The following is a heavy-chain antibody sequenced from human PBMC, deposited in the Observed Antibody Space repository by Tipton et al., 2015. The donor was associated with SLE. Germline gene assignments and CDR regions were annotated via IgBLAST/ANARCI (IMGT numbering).Heavy chain of an antibody. D-gene: IGHD5-12*01. CDR2: ISSNGGST. V-gene: IGHV3-64*04. CDR1: GFTFSSYA. Sequence: SLRLSCSASGFTFSSYAMHWVRQAPGKGLEYVSAISSNGGSTYYADSVKGRFTISRDNSKNTLYLQMNSLRAEDTAVYYCARDYDGSFDYWGQGTLVTVSS. CDR3: ARDYDGSFDY. J-gene: IGHJ4*02.